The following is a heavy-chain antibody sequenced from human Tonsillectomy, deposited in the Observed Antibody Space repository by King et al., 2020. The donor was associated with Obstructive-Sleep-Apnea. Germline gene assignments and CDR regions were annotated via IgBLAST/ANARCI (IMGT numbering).Heavy chain of an antibody. D-gene: IGHD3-16*01. J-gene: IGHJ4*02. V-gene: IGHV1-2*02. CDR3: ARGGDRNYFDY. CDR1: GYTFTDYY. Sequence: QLVQSGAEVEKPGASVKVSCKASGYTFTDYYMHWVRQAPGQGLEWMGWINPNRGGTNFAQKFQGRVTMTRDTSISTAYMELIRLGSDDTALYYCARGGDRNYFDYWGQGTLVTISS. CDR2: INPNRGGT.